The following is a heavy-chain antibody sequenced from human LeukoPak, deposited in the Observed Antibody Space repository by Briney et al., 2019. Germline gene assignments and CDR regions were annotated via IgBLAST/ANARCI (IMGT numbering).Heavy chain of an antibody. CDR2: INEDESEE. Sequence: GGSLRLSCLASGITSNNYWMAWVRQAPGKGLEWMANINEDESEEYYVDSVRGRFTISRDNAKNSLYLQMNSLRAEDTAVYYCARDYGGSSPFDYWGQGTLVTVSS. CDR1: GITSNNYW. V-gene: IGHV3-7*01. J-gene: IGHJ4*02. D-gene: IGHD4-23*01. CDR3: ARDYGGSSPFDY.